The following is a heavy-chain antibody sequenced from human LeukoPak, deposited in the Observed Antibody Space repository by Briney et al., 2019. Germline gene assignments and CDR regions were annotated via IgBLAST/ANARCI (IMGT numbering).Heavy chain of an antibody. V-gene: IGHV3-30*03. CDR2: ISYSGNNY. CDR3: ARGPPTSRSGAHFDY. Sequence: GGSLRLSCAASGFTFSSYGMHWVRQAPGEGLQWVAFISYSGNNYYYADSVKGRFIISRDDSKNTLYVEMNSLRLDDTAIYYCARGPPTSRSGAHFDYWGQGTLVTVSS. J-gene: IGHJ4*02. CDR1: GFTFSSYG. D-gene: IGHD5-12*01.